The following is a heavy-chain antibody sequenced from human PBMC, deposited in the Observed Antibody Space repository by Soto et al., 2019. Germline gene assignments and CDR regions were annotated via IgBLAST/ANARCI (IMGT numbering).Heavy chain of an antibody. V-gene: IGHV4-34*01. CDR1: GGSFSGYY. J-gene: IGHJ6*02. CDR3: ARGGWTTGGYYYYYYGMDV. Sequence: PSETLSLTCAVYGGSFSGYYWSWIRQPPGKGLEWIGEINHSGRTNYNPSLKSRVTISVDTSKNQFSLKLSSVTAADTAVYYCARGGWTTGGYYYYYYGMDVWGQGTTVTVSS. CDR2: INHSGRT. D-gene: IGHD4-17*01.